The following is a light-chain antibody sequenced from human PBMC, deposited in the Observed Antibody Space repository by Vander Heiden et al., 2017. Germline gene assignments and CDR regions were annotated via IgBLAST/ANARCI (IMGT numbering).Light chain of an antibody. CDR3: QQTYSTPRT. CDR2: ATS. J-gene: IGKJ1*01. V-gene: IGKV1-39*01. Sequence: IHMTQSPSSLSASLGDRINITCRSSETIFNYINWYQQEPGRAPKLLIYATSNLQSGVPSRFTGSGSGTDFTLTIGSLQREDFATYFCQQTYSTPRTFGQGTKVEI. CDR1: ETIFNY.